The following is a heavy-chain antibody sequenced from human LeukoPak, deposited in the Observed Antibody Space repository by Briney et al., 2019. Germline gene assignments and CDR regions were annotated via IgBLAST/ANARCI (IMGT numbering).Heavy chain of an antibody. D-gene: IGHD4-17*01. Sequence: PGRSLRPSCAASGFTFSSYAMHWVRQAPGKGLEWVAVISYDGSNKYYADSVKGRFTISRDNSKNTLYLQMNSLRAEDTAVYYCARVDLGGDYPNGMDVWGQGTTVTVSS. J-gene: IGHJ6*02. V-gene: IGHV3-30-3*01. CDR1: GFTFSSYA. CDR2: ISYDGSNK. CDR3: ARVDLGGDYPNGMDV.